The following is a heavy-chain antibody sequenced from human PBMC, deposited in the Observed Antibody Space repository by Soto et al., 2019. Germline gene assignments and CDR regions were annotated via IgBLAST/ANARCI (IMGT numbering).Heavy chain of an antibody. D-gene: IGHD5-18*01. CDR1: GYTFSNFG. J-gene: IGHJ6*02. Sequence: GASVKVSCKASGYTFSNFGLSWVLQAPGQGLEWMGWISSYNGNTNSAERFQGRVTMTTDTSTSTAYMEVRSLTSDDTAVYYCARDKGYGFGWSSSSGMDVWGQGTTVTVSS. CDR2: ISSYNGNT. CDR3: ARDKGYGFGWSSSSGMDV. V-gene: IGHV1-18*01.